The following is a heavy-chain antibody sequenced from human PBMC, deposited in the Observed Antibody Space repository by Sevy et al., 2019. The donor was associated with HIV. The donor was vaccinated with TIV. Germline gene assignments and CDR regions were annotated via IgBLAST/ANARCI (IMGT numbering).Heavy chain of an antibody. J-gene: IGHJ6*02. V-gene: IGHV4-61*02. CDR3: ARNGYYYYGMDV. CDR1: GASISSGSYY. D-gene: IGHD2-8*01. Sequence: SETLSLTCTVSGASISSGSYYWSWIRQPAEKRLEWIGRIYTSGSTDYNPSPKSRVTMSVDTSKNQLSLTLNSVTAADTAVYYCARNGYYYYGMDVWGQGTTVTVSS. CDR2: IYTSGST.